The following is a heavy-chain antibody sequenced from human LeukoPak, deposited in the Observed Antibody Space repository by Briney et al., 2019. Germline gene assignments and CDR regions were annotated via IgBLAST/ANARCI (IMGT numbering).Heavy chain of an antibody. J-gene: IGHJ4*02. V-gene: IGHV1-18*01. CDR2: ISAYNGDT. CDR1: GYTFTSYG. D-gene: IGHD2-21*02. Sequence: ASVKVSCKASGYTFTSYGISWVRQGPGQGLEWMGWISAYNGDTNYAQKLQGRVTMTTDTSTSTAYMELRSLRSDDTAVYYCARSAYRGGYCYPDYWGQGTLVTVSS. CDR3: ARSAYRGGYCYPDY.